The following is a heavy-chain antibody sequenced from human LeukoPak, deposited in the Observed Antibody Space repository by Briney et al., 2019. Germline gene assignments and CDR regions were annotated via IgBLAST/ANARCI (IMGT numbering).Heavy chain of an antibody. Sequence: GGSLRLSCAASGFTLRSYAMSWVRQAPGKGLEWVSTISGSGGSTYYADSVKGRLTISRDNSKNTLYLQMTSLRAEDTAVYYCVRERWGDAFDMWGQGTMVTVSS. CDR3: VRERWGDAFDM. V-gene: IGHV3-23*01. CDR2: ISGSGGST. D-gene: IGHD3-16*01. CDR1: GFTLRSYA. J-gene: IGHJ3*02.